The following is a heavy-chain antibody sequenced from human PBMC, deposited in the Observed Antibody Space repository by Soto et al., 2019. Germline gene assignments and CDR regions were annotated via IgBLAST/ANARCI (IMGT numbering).Heavy chain of an antibody. CDR3: TRAGMYNWNYDY. Sequence: SETLSLTCTVSGGSISEYYWSWIRQPPGKGLEWIGYIYYSGSANYNPSLKSRVTFSVDTSKDQFSLKLNSVTAADTAVYYCTRAGMYNWNYDYWGQGTLVTVSS. V-gene: IGHV4-59*01. J-gene: IGHJ4*02. D-gene: IGHD1-7*01. CDR2: IYYSGSA. CDR1: GGSISEYY.